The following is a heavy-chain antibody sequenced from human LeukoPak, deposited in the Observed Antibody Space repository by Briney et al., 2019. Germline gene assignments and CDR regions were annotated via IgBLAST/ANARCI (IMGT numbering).Heavy chain of an antibody. CDR2: VSGSAFST. D-gene: IGHD6-19*01. CDR3: ARGQWLDY. V-gene: IGHV3-23*01. CDR1: GFTFGSYG. Sequence: HAGGTLRLSCAASGFTFGSYGMSWVRQAPGKGLEWVSTVSGSAFSTYYADSVKGRFTISRDNAKNTLYLQMNSLRAEDTAVYYCARGQWLDYWGQGTLVTVSS. J-gene: IGHJ4*02.